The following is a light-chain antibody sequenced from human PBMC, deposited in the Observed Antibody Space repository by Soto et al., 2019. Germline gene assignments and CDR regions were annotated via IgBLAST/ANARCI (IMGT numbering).Light chain of an antibody. J-gene: IGLJ3*02. CDR3: LLSYSGASWM. CDR2: DTS. CDR1: TGAVTSGHY. Sequence: QTVVTQEPSLTVSPGGTVTLTCGSSTGAVTSGHYPYWFQQKPGHAPRTLIYDTSNKHSWTPARFSGSLLGGKAALTLSGAQPEDEAEYYCLLSYSGASWMFGGGTQLTVL. V-gene: IGLV7-46*01.